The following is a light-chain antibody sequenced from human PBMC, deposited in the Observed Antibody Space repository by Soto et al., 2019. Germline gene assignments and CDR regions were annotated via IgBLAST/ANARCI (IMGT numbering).Light chain of an antibody. CDR3: QQYYSTPYT. V-gene: IGKV4-1*01. CDR2: WAS. Sequence: DIVMTQSPDSLAVSLGERATINCKSSQSVLHSSHNENYLVWYQQKPGQPPKLLIYWASTRESGVPDQFSGSVSGTDFTLTISSLQAEDVAVYYCQQYYSTPYTFGQGTKLEIK. CDR1: QSVLHSSHNENY. J-gene: IGKJ2*01.